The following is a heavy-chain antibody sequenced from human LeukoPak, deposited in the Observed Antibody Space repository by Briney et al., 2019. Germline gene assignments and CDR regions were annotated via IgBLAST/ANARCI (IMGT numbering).Heavy chain of an antibody. CDR2: ISAYNGNT. CDR1: GYTFTGYY. D-gene: IGHD3-3*01. Sequence: ASVKVSCKASGYTFTGYYMHWVRQAPGQGLEWMGWISAYNGNTNYAQKLQGRVTMTTDTSTSTAYMELRSLRSDDTAVYYCARDLGSGFWSGYYIYYYGMDVWGQGTTVTVSS. J-gene: IGHJ6*02. V-gene: IGHV1-18*04. CDR3: ARDLGSGFWSGYYIYYYGMDV.